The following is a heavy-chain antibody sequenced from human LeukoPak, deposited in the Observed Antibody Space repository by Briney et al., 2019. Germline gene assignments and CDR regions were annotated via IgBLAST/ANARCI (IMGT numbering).Heavy chain of an antibody. CDR3: ARAEVRSGYSYGPIDH. Sequence: ASVKVSCKASGYTFTSYGISWVRQAPGQGLEWMGWISAYNGNTNYAQKLQGRVTMTTDTSTSTAYMEVSSLRSADTAVYYCARAEVRSGYSYGPIDHWGQGTLVTVSS. CDR1: GYTFTSYG. CDR2: ISAYNGNT. D-gene: IGHD5-18*01. V-gene: IGHV1-18*01. J-gene: IGHJ4*02.